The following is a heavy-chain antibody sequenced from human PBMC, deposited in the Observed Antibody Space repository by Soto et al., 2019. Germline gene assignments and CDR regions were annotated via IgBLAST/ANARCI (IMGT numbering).Heavy chain of an antibody. CDR3: AKPGSSWSRFGDGMDV. D-gene: IGHD6-13*01. V-gene: IGHV3-30*18. CDR2: ISYDGSNK. Sequence: QVQLVESGGGVVQPGRSLRLSCAASGFTFSSYGMHWVRQAPGKGLEWVAVISYDGSNKYYADSVKGRFTISRDNSKNTLYLQMNSLRAEDTAVYYCAKPGSSWSRFGDGMDVWGQGTTVTVSS. J-gene: IGHJ6*02. CDR1: GFTFSSYG.